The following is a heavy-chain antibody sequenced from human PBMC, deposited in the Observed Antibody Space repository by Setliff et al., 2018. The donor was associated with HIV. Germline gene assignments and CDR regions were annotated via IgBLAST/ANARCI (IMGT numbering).Heavy chain of an antibody. V-gene: IGHV4-59*08. Sequence: SETLSLTCAAAGGSISSFFWSWIRQPPGKGLEWIGHISYSGSTNYNPSLKSRVTISVDTSKNQFSLKLTSVTAADTAVYYCARRRSPPSGFYSKYYMDVWGKGTTGTVSS. CDR1: GGSISSFF. J-gene: IGHJ6*03. D-gene: IGHD3-22*01. CDR3: ARRRSPPSGFYSKYYMDV. CDR2: ISYSGST.